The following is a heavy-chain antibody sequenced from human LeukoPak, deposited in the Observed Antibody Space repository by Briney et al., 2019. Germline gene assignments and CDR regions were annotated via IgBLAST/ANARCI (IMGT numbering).Heavy chain of an antibody. V-gene: IGHV3-23*01. CDR3: AGRPTGYSSGYIH. D-gene: IGHD5-18*01. J-gene: IGHJ4*02. CDR1: GITFTNYA. CDR2: ISGSAHKI. Sequence: GGSLRLSCVASGITFTNYAVSWVRQAPEKGLDWVSVISGSAHKIRYADSVKGRFTISRDNSENIVYLQMNNLRVEDTAVYYCAGRPTGYSSGYIHWGQGTLVTVSS.